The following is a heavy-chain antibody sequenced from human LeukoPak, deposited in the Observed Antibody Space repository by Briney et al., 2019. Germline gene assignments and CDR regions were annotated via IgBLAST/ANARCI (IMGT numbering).Heavy chain of an antibody. CDR2: IFHRGSA. V-gene: IGHV4-59*01. Sequence: NPSETLSLTCTVSGGSISSYYWTWIRQPPGKGLEWIGYIFHRGSANYNPSLKSRVTISVDTSKNQFSLTLSSVTAADAAVYYCARAGDYYVSGSYLGFWGQGTLVTVSS. CDR1: GGSISSYY. J-gene: IGHJ4*02. D-gene: IGHD3-10*01. CDR3: ARAGDYYVSGSYLGF.